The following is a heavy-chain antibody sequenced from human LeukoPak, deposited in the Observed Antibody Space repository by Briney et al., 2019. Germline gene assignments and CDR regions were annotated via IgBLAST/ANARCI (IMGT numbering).Heavy chain of an antibody. J-gene: IGHJ6*02. V-gene: IGHV3-7*01. CDR1: GFTFSSYW. Sequence: GGSLRLSCAASGFTFSSYWMSWVRQAPGKGLEWVANIKQDGSEKYYVDSVKGRFTISRDNAKNSLYLQMNSLRAEDTAVYYCVRDMGHCSSTSCYWSYYYYGMDVWGQGTTVTVSS. D-gene: IGHD2-2*01. CDR2: IKQDGSEK. CDR3: VRDMGHCSSTSCYWSYYYYGMDV.